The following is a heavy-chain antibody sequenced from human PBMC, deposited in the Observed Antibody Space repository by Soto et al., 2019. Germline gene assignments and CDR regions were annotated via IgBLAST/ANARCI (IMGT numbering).Heavy chain of an antibody. D-gene: IGHD3-22*01. V-gene: IGHV1-18*01. CDR2: ISAYNGNT. Sequence: ASVKVSCKASGYTFTSYGISWVRQAPGQGLEWMGWISAYNGNTNYAQKLQGRVTMTTDTSTSTAYMELRSLRSDDTAVYYCARDGAYYYDSSGYYPQDWFDPWGQGTLVTVSS. CDR3: ARDGAYYYDSSGYYPQDWFDP. J-gene: IGHJ5*02. CDR1: GYTFTSYG.